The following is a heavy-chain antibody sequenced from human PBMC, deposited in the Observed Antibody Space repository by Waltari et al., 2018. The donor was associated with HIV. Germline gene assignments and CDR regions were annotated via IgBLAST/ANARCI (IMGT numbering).Heavy chain of an antibody. V-gene: IGHV4-61*02. CDR2: IYTSGST. Sequence: QVQLQESGPGLVKPSQTLSLTCTVSGGSISSGSYYWSWIRQPAGKGLEWIGRIYTSGSTNYNPALKRRFTISVDTSKNQFSLKLSSLTAADTAVYYCARDVIFGVVRGAFDIWGQGTMVTVSS. CDR3: ARDVIFGVVRGAFDI. J-gene: IGHJ3*02. CDR1: GGSISSGSYY. D-gene: IGHD3-3*01.